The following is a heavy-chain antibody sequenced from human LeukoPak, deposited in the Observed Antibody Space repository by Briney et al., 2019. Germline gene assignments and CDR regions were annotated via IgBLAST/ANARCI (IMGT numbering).Heavy chain of an antibody. CDR1: GFTFSSYA. V-gene: IGHV3-30-3*01. D-gene: IGHD3-9*01. CDR3: ARETYYDILTGYIGAFDI. J-gene: IGHJ3*02. CDR2: ILFDGSNK. Sequence: GGSLRLSCAASGFTFSSYAMHWVRQAPGKGLEWVAVILFDGSNKYYADSVKGRFTISRDNSKNTLYLQMNSLRAEDTAVYYCARETYYDILTGYIGAFDIWGQGTMVTVSS.